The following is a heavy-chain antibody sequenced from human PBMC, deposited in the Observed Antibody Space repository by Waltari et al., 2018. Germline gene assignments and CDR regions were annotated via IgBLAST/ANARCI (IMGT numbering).Heavy chain of an antibody. CDR1: GYTFSDYH. D-gene: IGHD1-26*01. J-gene: IGHJ4*02. CDR3: ARDPGPIVGAPDF. V-gene: IGHV1-2*02. Sequence: QVQLVQSGTEVKKPEASVRVSCQASGYTFSDYHLHWVRRTPGQGFEWMGWINPKNGDTSYAQNFLGRVTMTRDTSINTAYMDLSGLRSDDAAVFYCARDPGPIVGAPDFWGQGTLVTVSS. CDR2: INPKNGDT.